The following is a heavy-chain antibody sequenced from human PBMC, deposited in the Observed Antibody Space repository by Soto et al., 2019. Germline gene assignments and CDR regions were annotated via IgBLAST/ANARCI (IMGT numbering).Heavy chain of an antibody. CDR3: AKPSGVATAGSAFDY. Sequence: EVHLLDSGGGLVQPGGSLRLSCAASGFTFTNYAMSWVRQAPGKGLEWVSKIAGSGRSTYYADSVKGLVTISRHNPKYTLYLQMTGLRAEDTAVYSCAKPSGVATAGSAFDYWGLGTLVTVSS. D-gene: IGHD6-13*01. J-gene: IGHJ4*02. CDR1: GFTFTNYA. CDR2: IAGSGRST. V-gene: IGHV3-23*01.